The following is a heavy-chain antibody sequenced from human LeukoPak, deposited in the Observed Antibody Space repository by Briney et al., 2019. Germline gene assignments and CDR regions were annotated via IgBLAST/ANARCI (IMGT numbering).Heavy chain of an antibody. CDR3: ARGGGYDILTRNAGYFDY. Sequence: PGGSLRLSCAASGFTFSDYYMRWVRQAPGKGLEWVSYISSSGSTIYYADSVKGRFTISRDNAKNSLYLQMNSLRAEDTAVYYCARGGGYDILTRNAGYFDYWGQGTLVTVSS. V-gene: IGHV3-11*04. J-gene: IGHJ4*02. CDR2: ISSSGSTI. D-gene: IGHD3-9*01. CDR1: GFTFSDYY.